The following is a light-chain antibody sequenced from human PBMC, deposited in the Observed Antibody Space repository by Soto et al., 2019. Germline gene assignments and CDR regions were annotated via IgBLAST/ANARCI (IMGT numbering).Light chain of an antibody. CDR3: SSYTSRSTGV. Sequence: QSALTQPASVSGSPGQSITISCTGTSSDVGGYNYVSWYQQHPGKAPKLMIYDVSNRPSGVSNRFSGSKSGNTASLTISGLQAEDEADYYCSSYTSRSTGVFGGGTQVTVL. CDR2: DVS. J-gene: IGLJ2*01. V-gene: IGLV2-14*01. CDR1: SSDVGGYNY.